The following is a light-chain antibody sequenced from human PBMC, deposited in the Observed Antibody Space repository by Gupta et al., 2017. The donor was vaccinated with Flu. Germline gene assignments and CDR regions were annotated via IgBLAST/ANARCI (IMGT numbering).Light chain of an antibody. Sequence: TITCASRTAAVNSGHYTYWFQQKPGQATRTLIFDKNNKHSWTPAPFSGSLPGGKAALTLSSAQPEDEAEYYCLRTHSAAPRTGEFGGGTKLTVL. CDR3: LRTHSAAPRTGE. CDR1: TAAVNSGHY. J-gene: IGLJ3*02. V-gene: IGLV7-46*01. CDR2: DKN.